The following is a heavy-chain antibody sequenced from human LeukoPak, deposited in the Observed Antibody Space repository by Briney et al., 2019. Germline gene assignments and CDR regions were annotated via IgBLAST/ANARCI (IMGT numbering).Heavy chain of an antibody. D-gene: IGHD2-2*02. V-gene: IGHV4-30-4*08. CDR2: IYYSGST. Sequence: NPSQTLSLTCTVSGGSISSGDYYWSWIRQPPGKGLEWIGYIYYSGSTYYNPSLKSRVTISVDTSKNQFSLKLSSVTAADTAVYYCARVEVFVVVPAAIHYYYKDVWGKGTTVTVSS. J-gene: IGHJ6*03. CDR3: ARVEVFVVVPAAIHYYYKDV. CDR1: GGSISSGDYY.